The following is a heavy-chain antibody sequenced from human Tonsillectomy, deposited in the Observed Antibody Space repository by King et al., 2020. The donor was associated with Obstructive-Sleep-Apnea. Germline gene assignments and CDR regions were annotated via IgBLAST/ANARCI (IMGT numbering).Heavy chain of an antibody. Sequence: QLVQSGGGVVQPGRSLRLSCAASGFTFSSYAMHWVRQAPGKGLEWVAVISYDGSNKYYADSVKGRFTISRDNSKNTLYLQMNSLRAEDTAVYYCARDNEWSSGWSEETYYFDYWGQGTLVTVSS. J-gene: IGHJ4*02. CDR3: ARDNEWSSGWSEETYYFDY. CDR1: GFTFSSYA. V-gene: IGHV3-30*04. D-gene: IGHD6-19*01. CDR2: ISYDGSNK.